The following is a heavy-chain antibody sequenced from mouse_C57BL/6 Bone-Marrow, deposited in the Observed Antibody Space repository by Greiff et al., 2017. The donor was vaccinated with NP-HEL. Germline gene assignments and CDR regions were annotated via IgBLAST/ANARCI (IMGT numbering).Heavy chain of an antibody. V-gene: IGHV1-5*01. D-gene: IGHD2-2*01. CDR3: TMDLLWLRREAY. J-gene: IGHJ3*01. CDR2: IYPGNSDT. CDR1: GYTFTSYW. Sequence: VQLKQSGTVLARPGASVKMSCKTSGYTFTSYWMHWVKQRPGQGLEWIGAIYPGNSDTSYNQKFKGKAKLTAVTSASTAYMELSSLTNEDSAVYYCTMDLLWLRREAYWGQGTLVTVSA.